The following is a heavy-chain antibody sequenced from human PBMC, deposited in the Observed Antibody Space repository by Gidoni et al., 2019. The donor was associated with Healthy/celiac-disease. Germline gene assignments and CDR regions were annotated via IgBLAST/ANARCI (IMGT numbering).Heavy chain of an antibody. V-gene: IGHV4-34*01. J-gene: IGHJ6*02. Sequence: QVQLQQWGAGLLKPSETLSLTCAVYGGSFSGYYWSWIRQPPGKGLEWIGEINHSGSTNYNPSLKSRVTISVDTSKNQFSLKLSSVTAADTAVYYCAREYSSSPAPPYYYYGMDVWGQGTTVTVSS. D-gene: IGHD6-6*01. CDR1: GGSFSGYY. CDR3: AREYSSSPAPPYYYYGMDV. CDR2: INHSGST.